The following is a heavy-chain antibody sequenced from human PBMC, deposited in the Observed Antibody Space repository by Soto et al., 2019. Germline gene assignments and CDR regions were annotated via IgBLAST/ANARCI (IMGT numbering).Heavy chain of an antibody. CDR3: ARGELLWFGELLYTHYYYGMDV. CDR2: ISYDGSNK. D-gene: IGHD3-10*01. CDR1: GFTFSSYA. V-gene: IGHV3-30-3*01. J-gene: IGHJ6*02. Sequence: QVQLVESGGGVVQPGRSLRLSCAASGFTFSSYAMHWVRQAPGKGLEWVAVISYDGSNKYYADSVKGRFTISRDNSKNTLYLQMKSLRAEDTAVYYCARGELLWFGELLYTHYYYGMDVWGQGTTVTVSS.